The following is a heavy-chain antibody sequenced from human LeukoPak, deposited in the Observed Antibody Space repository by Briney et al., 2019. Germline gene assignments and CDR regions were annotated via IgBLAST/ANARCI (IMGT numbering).Heavy chain of an antibody. CDR1: GFTFSSHA. CDR3: ARRRQQLVLYYFDY. V-gene: IGHV3-7*03. CDR2: IKQDGSEK. D-gene: IGHD6-13*01. J-gene: IGHJ4*02. Sequence: GGSLRLSCAASGFTFSSHAMSWVRQAPGKGLEWMANIKQDGSEKYYVDSVKGRFTISRDNAKNSLYLQMNSLRAEDTAVYYCARRRQQLVLYYFDYWGQGTLVTVSS.